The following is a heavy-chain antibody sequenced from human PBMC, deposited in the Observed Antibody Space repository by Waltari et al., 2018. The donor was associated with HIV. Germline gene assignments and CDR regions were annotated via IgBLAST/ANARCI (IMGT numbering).Heavy chain of an antibody. CDR2: SSPYSDST. Sequence: QVQLMQSGAEVRKPGASVKVSCQASGNTFTTYGTPWVRHAPGQGLEWMGWSSPYSDSTYYAQNLQGRVTMTTDTSTATVYMELRSLRYDDTAVYYCARDIGSAAWYPFDNWGQGTLVTVSS. CDR3: ARDIGSAAWYPFDN. J-gene: IGHJ4*02. CDR1: GNTFTTYG. V-gene: IGHV1-18*01. D-gene: IGHD6-13*01.